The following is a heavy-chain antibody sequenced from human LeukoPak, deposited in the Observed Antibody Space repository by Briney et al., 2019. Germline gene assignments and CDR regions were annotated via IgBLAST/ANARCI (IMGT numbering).Heavy chain of an antibody. V-gene: IGHV3-11*01. J-gene: IGHJ4*02. CDR1: GFSFSDYY. Sequence: PGGSLRLSCAASGFSFSDYYMSWIRQAPGKGLEWVSYISSSGTTIDYADSVKGRFTISRDNAKNSLYLQMNSLRAEDTAVYYCARDSLYSTGWYYFDYWGQGTLVTVSS. CDR2: ISSSGTTI. D-gene: IGHD6-19*01. CDR3: ARDSLYSTGWYYFDY.